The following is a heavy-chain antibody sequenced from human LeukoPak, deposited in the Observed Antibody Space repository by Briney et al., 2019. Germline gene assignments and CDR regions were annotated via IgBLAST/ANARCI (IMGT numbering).Heavy chain of an antibody. V-gene: IGHV3-30*18. Sequence: GGSVRLSCAASGFTFSSYGMHWVGEAPGKGLEWVAGISYDGSNKYYADSVKGRFPISRHNSTTTLYLQLNSLRAADTAVYYCAKDADCRYVGYFDYWGQGTLVTVSS. CDR2: ISYDGSNK. CDR3: AKDADCRYVGYFDY. J-gene: IGHJ4*02. D-gene: IGHD2-21*01. CDR1: GFTFSSYG.